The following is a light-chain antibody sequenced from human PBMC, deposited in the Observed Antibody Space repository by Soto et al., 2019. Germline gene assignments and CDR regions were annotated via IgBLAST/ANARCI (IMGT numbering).Light chain of an antibody. CDR1: PSDIGRYNY. V-gene: IGLV2-14*01. Sequence: QSVLTQPACVSGSPGQSITISCTGTPSDIGRYNYVSWYQQFPGKVPKLLIYEVTSRPSEVSARFSGSKSGSTASLTISGLQAEDEADYYCSSYSTTSSPHVLFGGGTKLTVL. CDR3: SSYSTTSSPHVL. J-gene: IGLJ2*01. CDR2: EVT.